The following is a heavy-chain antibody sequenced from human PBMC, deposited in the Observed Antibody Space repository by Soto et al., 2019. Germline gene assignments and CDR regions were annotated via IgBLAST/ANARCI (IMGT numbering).Heavy chain of an antibody. CDR3: ARKRVAVATITGSFDY. CDR1: GGSFSGYY. J-gene: IGHJ4*02. CDR2: INHSGST. V-gene: IGHV4-34*01. D-gene: IGHD5-12*01. Sequence: QVQLQQWGAGLLKPSETLSLTCAVYGGSFSGYYWSWIRQPPGKGLEWIGEINHSGSTNYNPSLKSRVTIAVDTSKIQFSLKLSSVTDADTAVYYCARKRVAVATITGSFDYWGQGTLVTVSS.